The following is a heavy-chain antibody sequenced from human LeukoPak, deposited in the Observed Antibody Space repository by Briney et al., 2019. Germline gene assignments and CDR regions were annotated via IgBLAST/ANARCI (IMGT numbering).Heavy chain of an antibody. CDR1: GFTFSSYS. CDR2: ISSSSSYI. V-gene: IGHV3-21*01. CDR3: ARDTQTTTVVTPIYYGMDV. Sequence: GGSLRLSCAASGFTFSSYSMNWVRQAPGKGLEWVSSISSSSSYIYYADSVKGRFTISGDNAKNSLYLQMNSLRAEDTAVYYCARDTQTTTVVTPIYYGMDVWGQGTTVTVSS. D-gene: IGHD4-23*01. J-gene: IGHJ6*02.